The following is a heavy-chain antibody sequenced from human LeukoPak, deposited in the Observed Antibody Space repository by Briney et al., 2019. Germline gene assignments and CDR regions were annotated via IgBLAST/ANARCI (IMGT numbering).Heavy chain of an antibody. J-gene: IGHJ4*02. V-gene: IGHV3-23*01. CDR2: IDYSGGNT. D-gene: IGHD3-10*01. CDR3: VATRVCGGVLLRPNCLYSEN. CDR1: GFTFNNYV. Sequence: GGSLRLSCVASGFTFNNYVMSWVRQAPGKGLEWVSGIDYSGGNTNYADSVLGRFTVSRDNSKNTLYLQMNSLRAEDTAVYYCVATRVCGGVLLRPNCLYSENWGQGTLVSVSS.